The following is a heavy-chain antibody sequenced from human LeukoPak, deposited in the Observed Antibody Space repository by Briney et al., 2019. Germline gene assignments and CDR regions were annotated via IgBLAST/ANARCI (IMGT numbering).Heavy chain of an antibody. Sequence: PGGSLRLSCAGSGFTFSSYAMSWVRQAPRKGLEWVSGITGSGGSTYYADSVKGRFTISRDNSKNTLYLQMNSLRAEDTAVYYCAKASDNWNYENWFDPWGQGTLVTVSS. J-gene: IGHJ5*02. CDR3: AKASDNWNYENWFDP. D-gene: IGHD1-7*01. CDR1: GFTFSSYA. CDR2: ITGSGGST. V-gene: IGHV3-23*01.